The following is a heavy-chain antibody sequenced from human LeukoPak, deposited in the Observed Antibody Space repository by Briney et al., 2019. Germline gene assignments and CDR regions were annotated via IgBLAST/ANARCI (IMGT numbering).Heavy chain of an antibody. CDR1: GGTFSSYA. J-gene: IGHJ6*03. Sequence: SVKVSCKASGGTFSSYAISWVRQAPGQGLGWMGGIIPIFGTANYAQKFKGRVTITTDESTSTAYMELSSLRSEDTAVYYCARADHDYSKERGKKVAGSYYYYYYMDVWGKGTTVTVSS. V-gene: IGHV1-69*05. D-gene: IGHD4-11*01. CDR3: ARADHDYSKERGKKVAGSYYYYYYMDV. CDR2: IIPIFGTA.